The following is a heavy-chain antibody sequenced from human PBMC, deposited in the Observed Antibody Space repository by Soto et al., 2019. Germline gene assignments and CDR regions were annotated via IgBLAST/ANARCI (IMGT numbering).Heavy chain of an antibody. D-gene: IGHD2-15*01. V-gene: IGHV1-46*01. CDR3: ARDENCRGGTCYSEYFHH. CDR2: GGSA. Sequence: GGSAHYAQSFEGSVTLTRDTSTSTFYMELSSLRSEDTAVYYCARDENCRGGTCYSEYFHHWGQGTLVTDSS. J-gene: IGHJ1*01.